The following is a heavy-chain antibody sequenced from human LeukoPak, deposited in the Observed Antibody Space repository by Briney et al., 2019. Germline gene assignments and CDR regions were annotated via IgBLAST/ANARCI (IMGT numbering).Heavy chain of an antibody. Sequence: SETLSLTCTVSGGSISSYYWSWIRQPPGKGLEWIGYIYYSGSTNYNPSLKSRVTISVDTSKNQFSLKLSSVIAADTAVYYCARDQQLGGFDYWGQGTLVTVSS. CDR2: IYYSGST. V-gene: IGHV4-59*01. CDR1: GGSISSYY. D-gene: IGHD6-13*01. CDR3: ARDQQLGGFDY. J-gene: IGHJ4*02.